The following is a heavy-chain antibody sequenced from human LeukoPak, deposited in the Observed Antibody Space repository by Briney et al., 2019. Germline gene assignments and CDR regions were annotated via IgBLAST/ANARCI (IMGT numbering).Heavy chain of an antibody. J-gene: IGHJ3*02. CDR2: ISSSSSYI. Sequence: GGSLRLSCAASGFTFSSYSMNWVRQAPGKGLEWVSSISSSSSYIYYADSVKGRFTISRDNAKNSLYLQMNSLRDEDTAVYYCAKAGYSSSEYDRGPYAFDIWGQGTMVTVSS. CDR1: GFTFSSYS. CDR3: AKAGYSSSEYDRGPYAFDI. V-gene: IGHV3-21*01. D-gene: IGHD6-13*01.